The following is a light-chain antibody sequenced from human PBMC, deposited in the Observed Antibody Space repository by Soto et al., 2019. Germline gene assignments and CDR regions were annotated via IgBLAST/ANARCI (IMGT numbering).Light chain of an antibody. V-gene: IGKV1-5*03. Sequence: DIQMTQSPSTLSASVGDRVTITCRACQGISRWLASYQQKPGKAPKLLIYKASPLESGVPARFSGRTYGTEFTSAISSLQPDVSATYYCQQYNHNSTFGQGTKGE. CDR3: QQYNHNST. CDR1: QGISRW. CDR2: KAS. J-gene: IGKJ1*01.